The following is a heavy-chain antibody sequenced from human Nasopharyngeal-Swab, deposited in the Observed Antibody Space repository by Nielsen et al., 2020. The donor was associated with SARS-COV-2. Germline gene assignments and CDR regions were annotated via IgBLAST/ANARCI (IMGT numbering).Heavy chain of an antibody. V-gene: IGHV3-7*01. CDR3: ARDKNFKAAAGTRVWFDP. CDR1: GFTFSSYW. CDR2: IKQDGSEK. D-gene: IGHD6-13*01. Sequence: GGSLRLSCAASGFTFSSYWMSWVRQAPGKGLEWVANIKQDGSEKYYVDSVKGRFTISRDNAKNSLYLQMNSLRAEDTAVYYCARDKNFKAAAGTRVWFDPWGQGTLVTASS. J-gene: IGHJ5*02.